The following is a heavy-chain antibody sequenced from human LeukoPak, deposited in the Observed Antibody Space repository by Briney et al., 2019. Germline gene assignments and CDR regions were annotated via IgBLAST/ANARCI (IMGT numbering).Heavy chain of an antibody. Sequence: PSETLSLTCAVYGGSFSGYYWSWIRQPPGKGLEWIGEINHSGSTNYNPSPKSRVTISVDTSKNQFSLELSSVTAADTAVYYCARDVDDYGDSPGFDIWGQGTMVAVSS. CDR3: ARDVDDYGDSPGFDI. CDR1: GGSFSGYY. D-gene: IGHD4-17*01. J-gene: IGHJ3*02. V-gene: IGHV4-34*01. CDR2: INHSGST.